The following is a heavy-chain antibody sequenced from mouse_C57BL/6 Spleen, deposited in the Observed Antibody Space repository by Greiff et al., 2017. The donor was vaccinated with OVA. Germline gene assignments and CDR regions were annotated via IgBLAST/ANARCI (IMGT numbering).Heavy chain of an antibody. D-gene: IGHD1-1*01. CDR1: GYTFTSYW. V-gene: IGHV1-64*01. J-gene: IGHJ2*01. CDR2: IHPNSGST. CDR3: ARSPFTTVVATDYFDY. Sequence: QVQLQQPGAELVKPGASVKLSCKASGYTFTSYWMHWVKQRPGQGLEWIGMIHPNSGSTNYNEKFKSKATLTVDKSSSTAYMQLSSLTSEYSAVYYCARSPFTTVVATDYFDYWGQGTTLTVSS.